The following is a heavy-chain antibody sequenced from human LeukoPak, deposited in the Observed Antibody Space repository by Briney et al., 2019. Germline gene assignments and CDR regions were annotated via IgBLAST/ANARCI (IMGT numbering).Heavy chain of an antibody. V-gene: IGHV4-38-2*02. CDR1: TYSISSGFY. D-gene: IGHD3-3*01. J-gene: IGHJ6*03. Sequence: PSETLSLTCSVSTYSISSGFYWGWIRQPPGKGLEWIGSIYYSGSTNYNPSLKSRVTMSVDTSKNQFSLKLSSVTAADTAVYYCARLRTPYDPYPTDYYYYMDVWGKGTTVTISS. CDR2: IYYSGST. CDR3: ARLRTPYDPYPTDYYYYMDV.